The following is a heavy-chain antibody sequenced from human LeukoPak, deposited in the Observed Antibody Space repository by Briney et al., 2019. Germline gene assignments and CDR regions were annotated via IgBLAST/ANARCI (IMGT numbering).Heavy chain of an antibody. CDR3: AKDRNDILTGYYYYYYGMDV. CDR1: GFTFSSYS. CDR2: ISSSSSYI. J-gene: IGHJ6*02. Sequence: PGGSLRLSCAASGFTFSSYSMNWVRQAPGKGLEWVSSISSSSSYIYYADSVKGRFTISRDNSKNTLYLQMNSLRAEDTAVYYCAKDRNDILTGYYYYYYGMDVWGQGTTVTVSS. V-gene: IGHV3-21*01. D-gene: IGHD3-9*01.